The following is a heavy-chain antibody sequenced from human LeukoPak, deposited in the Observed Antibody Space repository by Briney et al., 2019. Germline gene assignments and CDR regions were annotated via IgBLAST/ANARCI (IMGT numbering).Heavy chain of an antibody. Sequence: PGGSLRLSCAASGFTFDDYGMSWVRQAPGKGLEWVSGINWNGCSTGYADSVKGRFTISRDNAKNSLYLQMNSLRAEDTALYYCAREDSSGYYYVPGLFDYWGQGTLVTVSS. D-gene: IGHD3-22*01. CDR3: AREDSSGYYYVPGLFDY. J-gene: IGHJ4*02. V-gene: IGHV3-20*04. CDR1: GFTFDDYG. CDR2: INWNGCST.